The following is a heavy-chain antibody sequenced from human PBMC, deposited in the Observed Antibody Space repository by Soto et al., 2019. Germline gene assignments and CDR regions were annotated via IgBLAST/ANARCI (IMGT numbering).Heavy chain of an antibody. CDR3: ARRRGYYYKAV. V-gene: IGHV4-34*01. D-gene: IGHD3-10*01. Sequence: ETLSLTCAVYGGSFSGYYWSWIRQPPGKGLEWIGEINHSGSTNYNPSLKSRVTISVDTSKNQFSLKLSSVTAADTAVYYCARRRGYYYKAVWGEGTTVTVSS. J-gene: IGHJ6*03. CDR1: GGSFSGYY. CDR2: INHSGST.